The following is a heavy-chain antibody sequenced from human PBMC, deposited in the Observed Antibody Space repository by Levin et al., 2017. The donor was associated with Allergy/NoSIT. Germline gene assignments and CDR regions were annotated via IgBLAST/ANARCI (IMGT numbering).Heavy chain of an antibody. CDR3: ASGGAIVVVPAAIVP. CDR2: IYYSGST. D-gene: IGHD2-2*01. J-gene: IGHJ5*02. CDR1: GGSISSSSYY. V-gene: IGHV4-39*01. Sequence: PSETLSLTCTVSGGSISSSSYYWGWIRQPPGKGLEWIGSIYYSGSTYYNPSLKSRVTISVDTSKNQFSLKLSSVTAADTAVYYCASGGAIVVVPAAIVPWGQGTLVTVSS.